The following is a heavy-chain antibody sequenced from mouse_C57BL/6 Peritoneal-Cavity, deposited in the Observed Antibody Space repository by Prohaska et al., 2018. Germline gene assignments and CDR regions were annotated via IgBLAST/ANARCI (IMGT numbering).Heavy chain of an antibody. V-gene: IGHV1-59*01. CDR3: ASTRNYDPFDY. J-gene: IGHJ2*01. CDR1: GYTFTSSW. D-gene: IGHD2-4*01. CDR2: IDPSDSYT. Sequence: QVQLQQPGAELVRPGTSVKLSCKASGYTFTSSWMHWVKQRPGQGLEWIGVIDPSDSYTNYHQKFKGKATLTVDTSSSTAYMQLSSLTSEDSAVYYCASTRNYDPFDYWGQGTTLTVSS.